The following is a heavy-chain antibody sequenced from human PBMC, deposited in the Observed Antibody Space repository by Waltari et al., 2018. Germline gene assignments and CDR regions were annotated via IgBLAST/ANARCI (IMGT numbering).Heavy chain of an antibody. Sequence: QVQLLQSGAEVKKPGSSVKVSCKASGGTFMSYAIRSARQASGQGLEWMGRIIPIFCTANYAQKFQGRFTITADKSTSTAYMELSSLRSEDTAVYYCARDEVGAPFLAAFDIWGQGTMVTVSS. J-gene: IGHJ3*02. D-gene: IGHD1-26*01. V-gene: IGHV1-69*08. CDR1: GGTFMSYA. CDR3: ARDEVGAPFLAAFDI. CDR2: IIPIFCTA.